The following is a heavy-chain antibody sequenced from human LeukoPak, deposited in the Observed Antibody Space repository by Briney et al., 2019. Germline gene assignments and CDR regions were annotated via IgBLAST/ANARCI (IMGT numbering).Heavy chain of an antibody. Sequence: GGSLRLSCAASGFTFSSYGMHWVRQAPGKGLEWVAFIRYDGSNKYYADSVKGRFTISRDNSENTLYLQMNSLRAEDTAVYYCAMSGRSVTAIGFDYWGQGTLVTVSS. CDR1: GFTFSSYG. D-gene: IGHD2-21*02. V-gene: IGHV3-30*02. CDR2: IRYDGSNK. J-gene: IGHJ4*02. CDR3: AMSGRSVTAIGFDY.